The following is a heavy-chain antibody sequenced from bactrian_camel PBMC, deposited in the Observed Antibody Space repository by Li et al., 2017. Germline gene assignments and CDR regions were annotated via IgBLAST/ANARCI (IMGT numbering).Heavy chain of an antibody. CDR3: AASRGTGSSCPLNLGFGF. D-gene: IGHD6*01. CDR1: RRFYDNFD. CDR2: KRRRDGST. J-gene: IGHJ6*01. V-gene: IGHV3S63*01. Sequence: HVQLVESGGDSVQTGGSLTLSCTASRRFYDNFDMGWYRQVPGKECELIFRKRRRDGSTEFADSVKGRFAFSQDNANATIYLRMDSLKEEDTAVYHCAASRGTGSSCPLNLGFGFWGQGTQVTVS.